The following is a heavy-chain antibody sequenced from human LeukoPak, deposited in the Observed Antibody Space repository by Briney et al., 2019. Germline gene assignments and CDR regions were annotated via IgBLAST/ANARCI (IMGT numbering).Heavy chain of an antibody. CDR3: ARAGYYYDSSGYYYYWYFDL. V-gene: IGHV1-69*05. Sequence: ASVKVSCKASGGTFSSYAISWVRQAPGQGLEWMGGIIPIFGTANYAQKFQGRVTITTDESTSTAYMELSSLRSEDTAVYYCARAGYYYDSSGYYYYWYFDLWGRGTLVTVSS. CDR2: IIPIFGTA. J-gene: IGHJ2*01. CDR1: GGTFSSYA. D-gene: IGHD3-22*01.